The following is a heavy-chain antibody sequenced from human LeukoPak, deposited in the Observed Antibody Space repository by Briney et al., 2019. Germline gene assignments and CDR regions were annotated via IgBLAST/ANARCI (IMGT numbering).Heavy chain of an antibody. CDR1: GYTFTSYG. J-gene: IGHJ4*02. D-gene: IGHD3-10*01. CDR2: ISAYNGNT. V-gene: IGHV1-18*01. CDR3: ARVQLLLLWFGELLSNPAPDYYFDY. Sequence: ASVKVSCKASGYTFTSYGISWVRQAPGQGLEWMGWISAYNGNTNYAQKLQGRVTMTTDTSTSAAYMELRSLRFDDTAVYYCARVQLLLLWFGELLSNPAPDYYFDYWGQGTLVTVSS.